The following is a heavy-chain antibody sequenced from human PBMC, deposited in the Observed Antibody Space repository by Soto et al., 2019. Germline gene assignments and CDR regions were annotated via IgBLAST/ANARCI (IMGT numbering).Heavy chain of an antibody. V-gene: IGHV4-34*01. J-gene: IGHJ4*02. Sequence: SETLSLTCAVYGGSFSGYYWSWIRQPPGKGLEWIGEINHSGSTNYNPSLKSRVTISVDTSKNQFSLKLSSVTAADTAVYYCARWAFGDYGDYDPHYYFDYWGQGTLVTVSS. CDR3: ARWAFGDYGDYDPHYYFDY. D-gene: IGHD4-17*01. CDR2: INHSGST. CDR1: GGSFSGYY.